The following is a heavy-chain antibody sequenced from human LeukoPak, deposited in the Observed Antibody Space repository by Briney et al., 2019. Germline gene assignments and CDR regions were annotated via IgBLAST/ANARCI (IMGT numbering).Heavy chain of an antibody. Sequence: SETLSLTCTVSGGSISSYYWSWIRQPPGKGLKWIGNIYYSGYTTYSPSLRSRVTISVDTSKNQFSLKLSSVTAADTAVYYCVKGFGELPKPSFDYWGQGTLVTVSS. CDR3: VKGFGELPKPSFDY. J-gene: IGHJ4*02. CDR2: IYYSGYT. D-gene: IGHD3-10*01. CDR1: GGSISSYY. V-gene: IGHV4-59*08.